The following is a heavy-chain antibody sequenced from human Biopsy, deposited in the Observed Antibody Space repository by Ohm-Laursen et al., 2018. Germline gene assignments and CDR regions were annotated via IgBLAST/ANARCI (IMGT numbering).Heavy chain of an antibody. CDR2: IYYSVMT. J-gene: IGHJ6*02. V-gene: IGHV4-59*02. Sequence: GTLSLTWTVSGDSVTKYYWSWIRQPPGKGLEWIGHIYYSVMTNYNPSLQSRVSISVDTSRNQVSLTPSSVTAADTAVYYCARDSGILNYGNFKYYHYYGMDVWGQGTKVTVSS. CDR3: ARDSGILNYGNFKYYHYYGMDV. CDR1: GDSVTKYY. D-gene: IGHD4-11*01.